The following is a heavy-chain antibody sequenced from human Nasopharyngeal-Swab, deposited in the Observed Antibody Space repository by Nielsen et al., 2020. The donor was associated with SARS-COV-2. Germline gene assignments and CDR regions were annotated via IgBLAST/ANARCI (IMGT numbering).Heavy chain of an antibody. CDR1: GGSISSGGYY. D-gene: IGHD5-18*01. J-gene: IGHJ3*02. Sequence: SETLSLTCTVSGGSISSGGYYWSWTRQHPGKGLEWIGYIYYSGSTYYNPSLKSRVTISVDTSKNQFSLKLSSVTAADTAVYYCARARVDTAMVPAFDIWGQGTMVTVSS. CDR2: IYYSGST. V-gene: IGHV4-31*03. CDR3: ARARVDTAMVPAFDI.